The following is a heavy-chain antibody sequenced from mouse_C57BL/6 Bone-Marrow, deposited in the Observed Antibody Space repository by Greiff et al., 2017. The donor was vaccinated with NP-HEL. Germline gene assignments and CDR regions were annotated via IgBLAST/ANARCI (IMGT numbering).Heavy chain of an antibody. CDR2: IDPENGDT. J-gene: IGHJ1*03. V-gene: IGHV14-4*01. Sequence: VQLQQSGAELVRPGASVKLSCTASGFNIKDDYMHWVKQRPEQGLEWIGWIDPENGDTEYASKFQGKATITADTSSNTAYLQLSSLTSEDTAVYYCTTHGSSYGWYFDVWGTGTTVTVSS. CDR1: GFNIKDDY. D-gene: IGHD1-1*01. CDR3: TTHGSSYGWYFDV.